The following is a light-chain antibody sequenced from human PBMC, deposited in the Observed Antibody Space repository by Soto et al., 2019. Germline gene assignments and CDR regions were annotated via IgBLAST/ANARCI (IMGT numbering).Light chain of an antibody. Sequence: QSALTQPRSVSGSPGQSVTISCTGTSSDVGGYNYVSWYQQHPGKAPKLMISDVSKRPSGVPDRFSGSRSGNTASLTISGLQAEDEADYYCCSYAGDYTYVFGTGTKLTVL. V-gene: IGLV2-11*01. CDR1: SSDVGGYNY. CDR3: CSYAGDYTYV. CDR2: DVS. J-gene: IGLJ1*01.